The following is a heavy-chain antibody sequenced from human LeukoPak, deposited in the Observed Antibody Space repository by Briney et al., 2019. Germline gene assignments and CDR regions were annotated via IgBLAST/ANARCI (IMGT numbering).Heavy chain of an antibody. CDR3: AKARTRNSYGNFDY. CDR1: GFTFDDYA. Sequence: GGSLRLSCAASGFTFDDYAMHWVRQAPGKGLEWVSGISWNSGSIGYADSVKGRFTISRDNAKNSLYLQMNSLRGEDTALYYCAKARTRNSYGNFDYWGQGTLVTVSS. D-gene: IGHD5-18*01. V-gene: IGHV3-9*01. J-gene: IGHJ4*02. CDR2: ISWNSGSI.